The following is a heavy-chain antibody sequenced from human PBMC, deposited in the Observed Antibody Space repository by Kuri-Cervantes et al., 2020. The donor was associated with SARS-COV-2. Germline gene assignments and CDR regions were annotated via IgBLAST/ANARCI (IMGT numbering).Heavy chain of an antibody. CDR3: ARVGDYYGSGSVDY. J-gene: IGHJ4*02. V-gene: IGHV4-34*01. Sequence: SQTLPLTVAVYGGSFSGYYWSWIRQPPGKGLEWIGEINHSGSTNYNPSLKSRVTISVDTSKNQFSLKLSSVTAADTAVYYCARVGDYYGSGSVDYWGQGTLGT. D-gene: IGHD3-10*01. CDR2: INHSGST. CDR1: GGSFSGYY.